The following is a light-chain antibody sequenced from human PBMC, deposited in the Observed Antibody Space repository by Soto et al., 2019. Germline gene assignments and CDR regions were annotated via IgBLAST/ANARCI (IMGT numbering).Light chain of an antibody. V-gene: IGKV3-20*01. CDR1: QSISSSY. J-gene: IGKJ1*01. Sequence: EIVLTQSPGTLSLSPGERATLSCRASQSISSSYLGWYQQKPGQAPRLLIYGAFSRATGTSDRFSGSGSGTDFTLTISRLEPEDFAVYYCQQYGSSPWTFGQGTKVEIK. CDR2: GAF. CDR3: QQYGSSPWT.